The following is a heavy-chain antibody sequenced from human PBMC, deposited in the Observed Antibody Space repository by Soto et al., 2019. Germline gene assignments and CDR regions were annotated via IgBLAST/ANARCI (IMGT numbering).Heavy chain of an antibody. CDR2: ISSDGTNK. V-gene: IGHV3-30*18. CDR1: GFTFSRYG. CDR3: AKDFDGYYDSGGYYSSFDY. D-gene: IGHD3-22*01. J-gene: IGHJ4*02. Sequence: QVQLVESGGGVVQPGRSLRLSCAASGFTFSRYGMHWVRQAPGKGLEWVAVISSDGTNKYYAESVKGRFTVSRDNSKNTLYLQMNNLRAEDTAVYYCAKDFDGYYDSGGYYSSFDYWGQGTLVTVSS.